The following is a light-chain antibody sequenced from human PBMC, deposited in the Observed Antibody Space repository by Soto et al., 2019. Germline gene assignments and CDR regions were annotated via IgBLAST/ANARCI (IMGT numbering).Light chain of an antibody. CDR3: QQSYSTLIT. V-gene: IGKV1-39*01. CDR2: AAS. CDR1: QSIRKY. J-gene: IGKJ5*01. Sequence: DIQMTQTPSSLSASVGDRVIFTFRSSQSIRKYLNWYQQKPGKAPKLLIYAASSLQSGVPSRFSGSGSGTDFTLTISSLQPEDFATYYCQQSYSTLITFGQGTRLEI.